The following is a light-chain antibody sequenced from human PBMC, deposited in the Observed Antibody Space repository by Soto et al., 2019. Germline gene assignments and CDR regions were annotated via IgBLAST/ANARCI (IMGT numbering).Light chain of an antibody. CDR2: AAS. V-gene: IGKV1-39*01. CDR3: QQSYSTLIT. Sequence: DIQMTQSPSSLSASVGDRVTITCRASQSISSHLNWYQQKPRKAPKLLIYAASRLQSGVPSRFSGSGSGTDFTLTISSLQPEDFATYYCQQSYSTLITFGQGTRLEIK. CDR1: QSISSH. J-gene: IGKJ5*01.